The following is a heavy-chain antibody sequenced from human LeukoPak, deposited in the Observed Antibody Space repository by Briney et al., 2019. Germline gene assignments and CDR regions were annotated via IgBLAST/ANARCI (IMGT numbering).Heavy chain of an antibody. V-gene: IGHV1-3*01. CDR1: GYTFTSYD. Sequence: ASVKVSCKASGYTFTSYDINWVRQATGQRLEWMGWINAGNGNTKYSQKFQGRATITRDTSASTAYMELSSLRSEDTAVYYCARDTYYYDSSGPPKAEYFQHWGQGTLVTVSS. CDR2: INAGNGNT. CDR3: ARDTYYYDSSGPPKAEYFQH. D-gene: IGHD3-22*01. J-gene: IGHJ1*01.